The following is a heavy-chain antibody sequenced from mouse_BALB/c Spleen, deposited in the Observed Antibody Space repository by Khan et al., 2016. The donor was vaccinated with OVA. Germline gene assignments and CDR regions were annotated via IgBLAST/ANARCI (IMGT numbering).Heavy chain of an antibody. CDR1: GFTFSSYG. V-gene: IGHV5-6*01. CDR3: ARQGYGGRFAY. CDR2: IISGDIYT. D-gene: IGHD1-1*01. J-gene: IGHJ3*01. Sequence: EVELVESGGDLVKPGGSLKLSCAASGFTFSSYGMSWVRQTPDKRLEWVAIIISGDIYTYYPDSVKGRFTISRDNAKNTLYLQMSSLKSEDTAMDDCARQGYGGRFAYGGQGTLVTVSA.